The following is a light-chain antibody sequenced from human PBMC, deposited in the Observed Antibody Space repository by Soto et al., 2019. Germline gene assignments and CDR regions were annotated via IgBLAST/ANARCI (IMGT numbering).Light chain of an antibody. Sequence: EIVMTQSPATLSVSPGERATLSCRASQSVSSNLAWYQQKPGQAPRLLIYGASTRATVIPARFSGSESGTEFTLNISSLQSEDFAVYYCQQYNNWPPLTFGGGTKVEIK. CDR3: QQYNNWPPLT. V-gene: IGKV3-15*01. CDR2: GAS. CDR1: QSVSSN. J-gene: IGKJ4*01.